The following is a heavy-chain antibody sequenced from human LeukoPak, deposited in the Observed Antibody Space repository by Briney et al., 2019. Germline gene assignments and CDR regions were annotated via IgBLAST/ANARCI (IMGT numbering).Heavy chain of an antibody. CDR2: IYSGNSDI. CDR1: GYSFTNYW. Sequence: GESLKISCKASGYSFTNYWIGWVRQMPGKVLEWMGIIYSGNSDIRYSPSFQGQVTISADNSISTAYLQWSSLKASDTAIYYCARAEGHGAFDYWGQGTLVTVSS. J-gene: IGHJ4*02. CDR3: ARAEGHGAFDY. V-gene: IGHV5-51*01. D-gene: IGHD3-10*01.